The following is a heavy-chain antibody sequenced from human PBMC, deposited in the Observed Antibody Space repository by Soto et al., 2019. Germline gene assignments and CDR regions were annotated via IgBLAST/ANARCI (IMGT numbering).Heavy chain of an antibody. D-gene: IGHD3-10*01. Sequence: GGSLRLSCAASGFTFSRFGLHWVRQAPGKGLEWISYISSSGSTAYYASSMEGRFTISRDNANNSVYLQMDSLRAEDTALYYCTRAAWFPYLSFYWGQGALVTVSS. V-gene: IGHV3-48*03. CDR2: ISSSGSTA. CDR1: GFTFSRFG. CDR3: TRAAWFPYLSFY. J-gene: IGHJ4*02.